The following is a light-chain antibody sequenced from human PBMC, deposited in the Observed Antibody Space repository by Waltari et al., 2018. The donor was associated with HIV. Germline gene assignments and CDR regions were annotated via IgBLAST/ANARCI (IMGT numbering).Light chain of an antibody. Sequence: QTVVTQEPSFSVSPGGTVTLTCGLSSGSVSTSYYPSWYQQTPGQAPRTLIYSTNTRSSRVPDRFSGSILGNKAALTITGAQADDESDYYCVLYMGSGINWVFGGGTKLTVL. CDR2: STN. J-gene: IGLJ3*02. V-gene: IGLV8-61*01. CDR3: VLYMGSGINWV. CDR1: SGSVSTSYY.